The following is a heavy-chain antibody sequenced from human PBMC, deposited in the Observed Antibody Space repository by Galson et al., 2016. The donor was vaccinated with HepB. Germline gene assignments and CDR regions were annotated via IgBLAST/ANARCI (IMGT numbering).Heavy chain of an antibody. D-gene: IGHD6-19*01. Sequence: SLRLSCAASGFTFSHNYMSWIRQAPGKGLEWVSYISGDGRTINYADSVKGRFTISRGNAKNSLYLHMNSLTGEDTAVYYCARMFPLYSSGWYVRGDGWFDSWGQGTLVTVSS. CDR2: ISGDGRTI. V-gene: IGHV3-11*01. CDR1: GFTFSHNY. J-gene: IGHJ5*01. CDR3: ARMFPLYSSGWYVRGDGWFDS.